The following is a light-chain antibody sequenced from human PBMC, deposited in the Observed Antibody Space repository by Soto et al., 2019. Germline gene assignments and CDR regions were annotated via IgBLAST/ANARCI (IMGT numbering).Light chain of an antibody. CDR2: DAS. CDR3: QQRSNWPLT. CDR1: QSVSSY. Sequence: EIVLTQSPATLSLSPRERATLSCRASQSVSSYLAWYQQKPGQAPRLLIYDASNRATGIPARFSGSGSGTAFTLTISSLEPEDFAVYYCQQRSNWPLTFGGGTKVEIK. J-gene: IGKJ4*01. V-gene: IGKV3-11*01.